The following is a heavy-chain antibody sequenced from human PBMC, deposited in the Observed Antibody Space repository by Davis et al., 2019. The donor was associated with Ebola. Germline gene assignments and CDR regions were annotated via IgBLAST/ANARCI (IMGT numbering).Heavy chain of an antibody. CDR2: ITSSTYTF. CDR1: GFTFSSYD. CDR3: VRAANFNFWSGYSAF. J-gene: IGHJ4*02. V-gene: IGHV3-11*01. D-gene: IGHD3-3*01. Sequence: GGSLRLSCAASGFTFSSYDMGWIRQAPGKGLEWVSYITSSTYTFYYADSVKGRFTISRDNANNSPSLQMNNLGAEDTAVYYCVRAANFNFWSGYSAFWGQGALVTVSS.